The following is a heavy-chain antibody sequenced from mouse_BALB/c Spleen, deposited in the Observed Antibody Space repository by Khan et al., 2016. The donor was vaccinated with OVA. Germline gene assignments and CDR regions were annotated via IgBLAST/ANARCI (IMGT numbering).Heavy chain of an antibody. CDR1: GYTFTSYY. D-gene: IGHD2-1*01. J-gene: IGHJ3*01. CDR3: ARSGYGNPFAY. Sequence: QVLLQQPGAALVRPGASVKISCKASGYTFTSYYMYWVKQRPGQGLEWIGGINPTDGGTHFNEKFKGKATLTVDQSSSTAYMQLSSLTSEDSAVYYCARSGYGNPFAYWGQGTLVTVSA. CDR2: INPTDGGT. V-gene: IGHV1S81*02.